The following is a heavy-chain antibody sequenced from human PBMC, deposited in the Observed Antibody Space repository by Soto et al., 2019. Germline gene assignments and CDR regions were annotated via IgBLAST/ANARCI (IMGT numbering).Heavy chain of an antibody. D-gene: IGHD3-16*01. V-gene: IGHV2-5*02. CDR1: GFSLTTRGVG. CDR3: AHIPYYYHYDWFDP. Sequence: QITLKESGPTLVKPTQTLTLTCTFSGFSLTTRGVGVGWIRQPPGKSLECLALVYWDDDKLYSPSLQSSLSITKDLSKNQVVLTMTNVDPVDTATYYCAHIPYYYHYDWFDPLGQGTLVSFSS. J-gene: IGHJ5*02. CDR2: VYWDDDK.